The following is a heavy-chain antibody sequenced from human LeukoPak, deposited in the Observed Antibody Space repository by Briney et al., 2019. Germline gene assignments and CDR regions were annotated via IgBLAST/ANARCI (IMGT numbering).Heavy chain of an antibody. D-gene: IGHD3-3*01. CDR3: AWSGYPYYYMDA. J-gene: IGHJ6*03. V-gene: IGHV1-69*13. Sequence: SVKVSCKASGGTFSSYAISWVRQAPGRGLEWMGGIIPIFGTANYAQKFQGRVTITADESTSTAYMELSSLRSEDTAVYYCAWSGYPYYYMDAWGKGTTVTVSS. CDR1: GGTFSSYA. CDR2: IIPIFGTA.